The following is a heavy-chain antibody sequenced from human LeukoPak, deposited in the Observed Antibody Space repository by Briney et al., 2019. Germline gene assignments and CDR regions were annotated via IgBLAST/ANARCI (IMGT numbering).Heavy chain of an antibody. Sequence: GGSLRLSCAASGFTFSSYGMHWVRQAPGKGLEWVAVIWYDGSNKYYADSVKGRFTISRDNSKNTLYLQMDSLRAEDTAVYYCARDRHYDILTGYHDAFDIWGQGTMVTVSS. CDR1: GFTFSSYG. J-gene: IGHJ3*02. V-gene: IGHV3-33*01. D-gene: IGHD3-9*01. CDR3: ARDRHYDILTGYHDAFDI. CDR2: IWYDGSNK.